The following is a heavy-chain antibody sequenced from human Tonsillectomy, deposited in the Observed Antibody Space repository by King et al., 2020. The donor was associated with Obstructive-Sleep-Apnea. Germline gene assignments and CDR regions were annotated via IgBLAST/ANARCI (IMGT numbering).Heavy chain of an antibody. J-gene: IGHJ6*02. CDR3: VRDLTLQGGMDV. CDR1: GFTFDDYD. Sequence: VQLVESGGGVVRPGGSLRLSCAASGFTFDDYDMSLVRQAPGKGLEWVSGINWNGGSTGYPDSVKGRFTISRDNAKNSLYLQMNSLRAEDTALYHCVRDLTLQGGMDVWGQGTTVTVSS. CDR2: INWNGGST. D-gene: IGHD3-9*01. V-gene: IGHV3-20*01.